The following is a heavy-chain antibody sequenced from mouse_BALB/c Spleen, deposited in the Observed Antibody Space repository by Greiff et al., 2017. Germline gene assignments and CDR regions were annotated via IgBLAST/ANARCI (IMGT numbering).Heavy chain of an antibody. CDR1: GYTFTSYD. V-gene: IGHV1S56*01. J-gene: IGHJ4*01. Sequence: QVQLQQSGAELVKPGASVKLSCKASGYTFTSYDINWVRQRPGQGLEWIGWIFPGAGSTKYNEKFKGKATLTTDKSSSTAYMQLSRLTSEDSAVYFCARDRVGAMDYWGQGTSVTVSS. CDR3: ARDRVGAMDY. D-gene: IGHD1-1*02. CDR2: IFPGAGST.